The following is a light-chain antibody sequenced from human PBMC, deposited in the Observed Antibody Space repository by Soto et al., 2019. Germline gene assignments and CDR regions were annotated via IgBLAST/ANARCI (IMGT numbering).Light chain of an antibody. CDR2: GAS. CDR1: QSVSNNY. V-gene: IGKV3-20*01. Sequence: EIVLKQSPATLPLSPGERATLSCRASQSVSNNYLAGYQQKPGQAPRLLIYGASNRATGTPDRYSASGSGTDFTLTISRLEPEDFAVFFCQQYGTSEVIFGQGTRLEIK. J-gene: IGKJ5*01. CDR3: QQYGTSEVI.